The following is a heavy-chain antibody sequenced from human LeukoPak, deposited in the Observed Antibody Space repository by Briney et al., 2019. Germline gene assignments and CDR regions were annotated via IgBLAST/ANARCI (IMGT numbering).Heavy chain of an antibody. CDR2: IYHSGDA. CDR1: GGSISRGDYY. CDR3: ARVPAAFDI. D-gene: IGHD1-14*01. V-gene: IGHV4-30-4*01. J-gene: IGHJ3*02. Sequence: SETLSLTRTVSGGSISRGDYYWTWIRQPPGKGLEWIGYIYHSGDAYYNPSLKSRVTISIDTSKNQFSLKLRSVTAADTAVYYCARVPAAFDIWGQGRMVTVSS.